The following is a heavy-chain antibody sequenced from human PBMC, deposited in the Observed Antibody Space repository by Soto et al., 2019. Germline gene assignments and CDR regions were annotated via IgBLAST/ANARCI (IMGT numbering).Heavy chain of an antibody. D-gene: IGHD2-15*01. CDR1: GFTFSSYG. V-gene: IGHV3-30*18. Sequence: QVQLVESGGGVVQPGRSLRLSCAASGFTFSSYGMHWVRQAPGKGLEWVAVISYDGSNKYYADSVKGRFTISRDNSKNTLYLQMNSLRAEDTAVYYCAKDMKECSGGSCYPPTGMDVWGQGTTVTVSS. CDR2: ISYDGSNK. CDR3: AKDMKECSGGSCYPPTGMDV. J-gene: IGHJ6*02.